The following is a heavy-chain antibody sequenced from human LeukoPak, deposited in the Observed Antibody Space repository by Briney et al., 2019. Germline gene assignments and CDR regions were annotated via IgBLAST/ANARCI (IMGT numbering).Heavy chain of an antibody. CDR1: AFTFSIYA. Sequence: GGSLRLSCAASAFTFSIYAMSWVRQAPGKGLEWVSHGGSGGSKYYAESVRGRFTISRDTSKSTMYLQMNSLTADDTAVFYCAKNRGREYRCYYMDVWGKGTAVTVAS. D-gene: IGHD2-2*01. V-gene: IGHV3-23*01. CDR2: GGSGGSK. J-gene: IGHJ6*03. CDR3: AKNRGREYRCYYMDV.